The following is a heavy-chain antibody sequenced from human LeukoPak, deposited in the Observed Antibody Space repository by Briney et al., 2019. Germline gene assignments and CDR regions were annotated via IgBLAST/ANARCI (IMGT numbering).Heavy chain of an antibody. CDR2: IYYSGST. Sequence: SETLSLTCAVYGGSISSYYWSWIRQPPGKGLEWIGYIYYSGSTNYNPSLKSRVTISVDTSKNQFSLKLSSVTAADTAVYYCARQGSSSRDWYSDLWGRGTLVTVSS. J-gene: IGHJ2*01. V-gene: IGHV4-59*08. D-gene: IGHD6-6*01. CDR3: ARQGSSSRDWYSDL. CDR1: GGSISSYY.